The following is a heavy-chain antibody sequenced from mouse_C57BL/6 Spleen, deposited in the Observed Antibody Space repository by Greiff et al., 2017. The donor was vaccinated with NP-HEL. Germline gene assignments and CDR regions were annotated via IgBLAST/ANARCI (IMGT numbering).Heavy chain of an antibody. D-gene: IGHD6-1*01. J-gene: IGHJ2*01. CDR1: GYTFTSYW. Sequence: QVQLQQPGAELVKPGASVKLSCKASGYTFTSYWMHWVKQRPGRGLEWIGRIDPNSGGTKYNEKFKSKATLTVDKPSSTAYMQLSSLTSEDSAVYDGAGCSFSASGVFDYWGQGTTLTVSS. CDR3: AGCSFSASGVFDY. CDR2: IDPNSGGT. V-gene: IGHV1-72*01.